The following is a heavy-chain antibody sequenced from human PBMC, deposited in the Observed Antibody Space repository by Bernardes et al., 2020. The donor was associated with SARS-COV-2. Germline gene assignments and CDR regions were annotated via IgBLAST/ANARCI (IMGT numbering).Heavy chain of an antibody. CDR1: GGSISSQY. Sequence: SETLSLTCTVFGGSISSQYWSWIRQPAGTGLELIGRIYSSGSTNYNPSLRSRVTMSVDTSKNQLSLKLSSVTAADTAIYYCARGPWGATQDAFDIWGQGTKVTVSS. J-gene: IGHJ3*02. CDR2: IYSSGST. CDR3: ARGPWGATQDAFDI. V-gene: IGHV4-4*07. D-gene: IGHD1-26*01.